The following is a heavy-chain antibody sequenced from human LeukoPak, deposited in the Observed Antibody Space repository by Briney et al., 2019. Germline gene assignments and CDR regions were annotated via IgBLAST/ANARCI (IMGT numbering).Heavy chain of an antibody. J-gene: IGHJ4*02. D-gene: IGHD6-13*01. Sequence: PGGSLRLSCAASGFTFSNYWMHWVRQAPGKGLVWLSRINSDGSSTSYVDSVKGRFTISRDNAKNTLYVQMNSLRDEDTAVYYCVRQYRVAAPADYWGQGTLVTVSS. CDR1: GFTFSNYW. CDR3: VRQYRVAAPADY. CDR2: INSDGSST. V-gene: IGHV3-74*01.